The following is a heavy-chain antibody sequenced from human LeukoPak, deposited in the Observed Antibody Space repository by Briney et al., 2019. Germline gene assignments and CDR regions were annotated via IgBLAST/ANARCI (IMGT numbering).Heavy chain of an antibody. CDR3: ARENGDYGYYFDY. CDR2: INSDGSST. CDR1: GFTFSSYW. J-gene: IGHJ4*02. Sequence: GGSLRLSCAASGFTFSSYWMHWVRQAPGKGLVWVSRINSDGSSTSYADSVKGRSTISRDNAKNTLYLQMNSLRAEDTAVYYCARENGDYGYYFDYWGQGTLVTVSS. V-gene: IGHV3-74*01. D-gene: IGHD4-17*01.